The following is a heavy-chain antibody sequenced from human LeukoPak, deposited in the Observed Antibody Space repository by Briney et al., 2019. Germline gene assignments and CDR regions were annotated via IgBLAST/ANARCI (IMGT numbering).Heavy chain of an antibody. CDR3: ARDSVTTVTPDAFDI. CDR2: ISAYNGNT. D-gene: IGHD4-17*01. Sequence: ASVKVSCKASGYTFTSYGISWVRQAPGQGLEWMGWISAYNGNTNYAQKLQGRVIMTTDTSTSTAYMELRRLRYDDTAVYYCARDSVTTVTPDAFDIWGQGTMVTVSS. V-gene: IGHV1-18*01. CDR1: GYTFTSYG. J-gene: IGHJ3*02.